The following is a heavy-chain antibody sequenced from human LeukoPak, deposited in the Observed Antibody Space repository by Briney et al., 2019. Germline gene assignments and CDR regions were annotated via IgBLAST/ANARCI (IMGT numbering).Heavy chain of an antibody. CDR2: VSSRSSLI. V-gene: IGHV3-48*01. J-gene: IGHJ6*03. CDR3: AREDGYCSGGSCYTWYYMDV. D-gene: IGHD2-15*01. CDR1: GFTLNMYS. Sequence: GGSLRLSCAASGFTLNMYSMNWVRQAPGKGLEWVSYVSSRSSLIYYSDSVRGRFTISRDSATNSVSLQMNSLRVEDTAVYYCAREDGYCSGGSCYTWYYMDVWGKGTTVTVSS.